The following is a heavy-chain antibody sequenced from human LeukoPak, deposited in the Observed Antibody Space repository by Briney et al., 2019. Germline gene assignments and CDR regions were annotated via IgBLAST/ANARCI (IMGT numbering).Heavy chain of an antibody. D-gene: IGHD2-2*01. J-gene: IGHJ4*02. Sequence: GSLRLSCAASGFTFDEHGMSWVRQVPGKGLEWVSGINWSGGSTGYADPLRGRFTISRDNAKNSLYLQMGSLRAEDTALYYCARAPITSPFYFDYWGQGTLVTVSS. CDR3: ARAPITSPFYFDY. CDR1: GFTFDEHG. V-gene: IGHV3-20*04. CDR2: INWSGGST.